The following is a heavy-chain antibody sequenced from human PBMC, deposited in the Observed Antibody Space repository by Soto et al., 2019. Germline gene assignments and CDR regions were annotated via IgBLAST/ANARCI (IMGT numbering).Heavy chain of an antibody. CDR2: IYYSGST. CDR3: ARNRGTFSSWLNWFDP. Sequence: QVQLQESGPGLVKPSQTLSLTCTVSGGSISSGGYYWSWIRQHPGKGLEWIGYIYYSGSTYYNPSLKSRLTISVDTSKNQFSLKLSSVTAADTAVYYCARNRGTFSSWLNWFDPWGQGTLVTVSS. V-gene: IGHV4-31*03. D-gene: IGHD6-6*01. J-gene: IGHJ5*02. CDR1: GGSISSGGYY.